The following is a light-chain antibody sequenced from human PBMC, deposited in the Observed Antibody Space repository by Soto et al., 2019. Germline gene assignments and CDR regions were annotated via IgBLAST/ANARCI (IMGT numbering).Light chain of an antibody. V-gene: IGLV2-14*01. CDR1: SSDVGGYNY. J-gene: IGLJ3*02. CDR2: DVS. Sequence: QSALTQPASVSGSPGQSITISCTGTSSDVGGYNYVSWYQQHPGKAPKLMIYDVSNRPSGVSNRFSGSKSGNTASLTISGLQAEDEAAYYCSSYTSSGTLVFGGGTKLTVL. CDR3: SSYTSSGTLV.